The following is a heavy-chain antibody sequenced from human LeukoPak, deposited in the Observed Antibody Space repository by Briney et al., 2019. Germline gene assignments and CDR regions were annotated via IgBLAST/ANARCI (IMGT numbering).Heavy chain of an antibody. CDR2: INPNGGGT. CDR3: ARAGTRTVWFDP. V-gene: IGHV1-2*04. J-gene: IGHJ5*02. D-gene: IGHD1-1*01. CDR1: GYTFTGYY. Sequence: ASVKVSCKASGYTFTGYYMHWVRQAPEQGLEWMGWINPNGGGTNYAQKFQGWVTMTRDTSISTAYMELSRLRSDDTAVYYCARAGTRTVWFDPWGQGTLVTVSS.